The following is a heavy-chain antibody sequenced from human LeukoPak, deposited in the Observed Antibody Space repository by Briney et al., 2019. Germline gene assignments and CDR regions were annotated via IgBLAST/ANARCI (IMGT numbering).Heavy chain of an antibody. CDR2: INPSGGST. D-gene: IGHD2/OR15-2a*01. CDR1: RYTFTRYY. V-gene: IGHV1-46*01. CDR3: ATTDRVESLLLDY. J-gene: IGHJ4*02. Sequence: ASVKVSCKASRYTFTRYYIHWVRQAPGQGLEWMGIINPSGGSTSFTQKFQGRVTMARDTSTSTVYMELSSLRSEDTAVYYCATTDRVESLLLDYWGQGTLVTVSS.